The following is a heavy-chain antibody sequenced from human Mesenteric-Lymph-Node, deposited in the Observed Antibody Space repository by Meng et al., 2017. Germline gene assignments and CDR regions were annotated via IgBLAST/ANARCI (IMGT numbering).Heavy chain of an antibody. CDR2: ISNSDGRT. CDR3: AKCWTIFGVENAFDI. V-gene: IGHV3-23*01. D-gene: IGHD3-3*01. CDR1: GFTFSSYA. J-gene: IGHJ3*02. Sequence: EVQLLESGGGLIQPGGSLRLSCAASGFTFSSYAMSWVRQAPGKGLEWVSAISNSDGRTYYAGSVKGRFTISRDNSKNTLYLQMKNLRAEDTAVYYCAKCWTIFGVENAFDIWGQGTMVTVSS.